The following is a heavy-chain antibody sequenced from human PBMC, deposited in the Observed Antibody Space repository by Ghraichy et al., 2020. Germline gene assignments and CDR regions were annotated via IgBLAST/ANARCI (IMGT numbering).Heavy chain of an antibody. CDR1: GGSFSGYY. J-gene: IGHJ4*02. V-gene: IGHV4-34*01. CDR3: ARGPSSKAMVRGVMAPFDY. CDR2: INHSGST. D-gene: IGHD3-10*01. Sequence: SETLSLTCAVYGGSFSGYYWSWIRQPPGKGLEWIGEINHSGSTNYNPSLKSRVTISVDTSKNQFSLKLSSVTAADTAVYYCARGPSSKAMVRGVMAPFDYWGQGTLVTVSS.